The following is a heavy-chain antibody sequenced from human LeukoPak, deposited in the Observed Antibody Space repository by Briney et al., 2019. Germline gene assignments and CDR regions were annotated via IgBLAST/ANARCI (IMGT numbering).Heavy chain of an antibody. D-gene: IGHD4-23*01. Sequence: SETLSLTCAVYGGSFSGYYWSWIRQPPGKGLEWIGEINHSGSTNYNPSLKSRVTISVDTSKNQFSLKLSSVTAADTAVYYCATRNTYDYGGQNPGDWGQGTLVTVSS. CDR2: INHSGST. J-gene: IGHJ4*02. V-gene: IGHV4-34*01. CDR3: ATRNTYDYGGQNPGD. CDR1: GGSFSGYY.